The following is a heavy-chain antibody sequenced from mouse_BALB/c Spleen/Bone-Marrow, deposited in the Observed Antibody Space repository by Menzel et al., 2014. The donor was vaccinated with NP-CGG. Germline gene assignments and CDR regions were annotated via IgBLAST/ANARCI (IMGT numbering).Heavy chain of an antibody. D-gene: IGHD2-3*01. CDR1: GFAFSSYD. Sequence: EVKLQESGGGLVKPGGSLKLSCAASGFAFSSYDMSWVRQTPEKRLEWVAYISSGGGSTYYPDTVKGRFTISRDNAKNTLYLQMSSLKSEDTAMYYCARHEDGYYDAMDYWGQGTSGTVSS. CDR3: ARHEDGYYDAMDY. V-gene: IGHV5-12-1*01. J-gene: IGHJ4*01. CDR2: ISSGGGST.